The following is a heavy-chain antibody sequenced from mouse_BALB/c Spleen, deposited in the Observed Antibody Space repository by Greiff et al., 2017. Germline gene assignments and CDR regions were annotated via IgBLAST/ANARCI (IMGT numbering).Heavy chain of an antibody. V-gene: IGHV1S127*01. D-gene: IGHD2-14*01. CDR2: IDPSDSET. CDR3: TSSYYRYDYYFDY. CDR1: GYSFTSYW. Sequence: VQLQESGPQLVRPGASVKISCKASGYSFTSYWMHWVKQRPGQGLEWIGMIDPSDSETRLNQKFKDKATLTVDKSSSTAYMQLSSLTSEDSAVYYCTSSYYRYDYYFDYWGQGTTLTVSS. J-gene: IGHJ2*01.